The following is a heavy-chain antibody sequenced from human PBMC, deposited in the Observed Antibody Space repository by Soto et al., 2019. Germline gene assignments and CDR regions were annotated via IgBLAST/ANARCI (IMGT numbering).Heavy chain of an antibody. V-gene: IGHV3-30*18. J-gene: IGHJ6*02. Sequence: QVQLVESGGGVVQPGRSLRLSCAASGFTFSSYGMHWVRQAPGKGLEWVAVISYDGSNKYYADSVKGRFTISRDNSKNTLYLQMNSLRAGDTAVYYCAKAEYQLLYYYYGMDVWGQGTTVTVSS. CDR2: ISYDGSNK. D-gene: IGHD2-2*01. CDR1: GFTFSSYG. CDR3: AKAEYQLLYYYYGMDV.